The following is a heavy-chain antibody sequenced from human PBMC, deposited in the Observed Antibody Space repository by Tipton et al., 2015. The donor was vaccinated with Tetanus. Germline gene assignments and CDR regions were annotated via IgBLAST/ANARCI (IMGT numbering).Heavy chain of an antibody. CDR1: GFSVSSYY. D-gene: IGHD3-3*02. J-gene: IGHJ2*01. CDR2: IYSGGST. CDR3: ARERIRLIGDVIFRYFDL. V-gene: IGHV3-53*01. Sequence: SLRLSCAASGFSVSSYYMNWVRQAPGKGLEWVSVIYSGGSTYYADSVEGRFTISRDYVKNTLYLQMNTLRAEDTAVYYCARERIRLIGDVIFRYFDLWGRGTLVTVSS.